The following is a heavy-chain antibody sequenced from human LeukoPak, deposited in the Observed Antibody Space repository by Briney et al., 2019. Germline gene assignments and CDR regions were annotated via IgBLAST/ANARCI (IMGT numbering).Heavy chain of an antibody. D-gene: IGHD2-2*01. CDR1: GFTFSSYS. V-gene: IGHV3-21*01. CDR3: ARVHGGCSSTSCYVDY. J-gene: IGHJ4*02. CDR2: ISSSSSYI. Sequence: GGSLRLSCAASGFTFSSYSMNWVRQAPGKGLEWVSSISSSSSYIYYADSVKGRFTISRDNAKNSLYLQMNSLRAEDTAVYHCARVHGGCSSTSCYVDYWGQGTLVTVSS.